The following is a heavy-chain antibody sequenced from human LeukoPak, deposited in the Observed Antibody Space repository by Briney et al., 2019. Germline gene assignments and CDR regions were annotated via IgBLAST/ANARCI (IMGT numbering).Heavy chain of an antibody. Sequence: SETLSLTCTVSGGFISSNSAYWSWIRQPPGKALEWIGNIYYSGTTYYNPSLQSRVTMSVDTSNNQFSLKLTSVTAADTAVYYCARDYLSGSFDYWGQGTLVTVSS. CDR3: ARDYLSGSFDY. J-gene: IGHJ4*02. V-gene: IGHV4-39*07. CDR1: GGFISSNSAY. D-gene: IGHD5-12*01. CDR2: IYYSGTT.